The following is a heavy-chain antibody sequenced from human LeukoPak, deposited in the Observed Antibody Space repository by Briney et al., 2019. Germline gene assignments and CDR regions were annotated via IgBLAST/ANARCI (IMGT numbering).Heavy chain of an antibody. V-gene: IGHV3-48*03. D-gene: IGHD3-22*01. CDR2: ISSSGSTI. CDR3: ATGRLLPNDAFDI. J-gene: IGHJ3*02. CDR1: GFTFSSYE. Sequence: GGSLRLSCAASGFTFSSYEMNWVRQAPGKGLEWVSYISSSGSTIYYADSVKGRFTISRDNAKNSLYLQMNSLRAEDTAVYYCATGRLLPNDAFDIWGQGTMVTVSS.